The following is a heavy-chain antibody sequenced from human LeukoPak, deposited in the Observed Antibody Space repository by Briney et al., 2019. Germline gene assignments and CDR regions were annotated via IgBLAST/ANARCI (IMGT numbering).Heavy chain of an antibody. V-gene: IGHV4-59*08. D-gene: IGHD1-1*01. Sequence: SETLSLTCTVSGGSISSYYWSWIRQPPGKGLEWIGYVSYSGSTNYNPSLKSRVTITVDTSKNQFSLKLSSVTAPDTAVYYCVRHGTQKYVADYWGQGTLVTVSS. J-gene: IGHJ4*02. CDR3: VRHGTQKYVADY. CDR2: VSYSGST. CDR1: GGSISSYY.